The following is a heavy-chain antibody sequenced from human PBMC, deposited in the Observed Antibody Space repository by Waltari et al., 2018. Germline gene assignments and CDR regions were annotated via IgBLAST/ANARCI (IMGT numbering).Heavy chain of an antibody. J-gene: IGHJ1*01. V-gene: IGHV1-24*01. CDR3: ATATVAARPDGEYFQH. Sequence: QVQLVQSGAEVKKPGASVKVSCKVSGYTLTELSMHWVRQAPGKGLEWMGGFDPEDGETIYAQKFQGRVTMTEDTSTDTAYMELSSLRSEDTAVYYCATATVAARPDGEYFQHWGQGTLVTVSS. D-gene: IGHD6-6*01. CDR1: GYTLTELS. CDR2: FDPEDGET.